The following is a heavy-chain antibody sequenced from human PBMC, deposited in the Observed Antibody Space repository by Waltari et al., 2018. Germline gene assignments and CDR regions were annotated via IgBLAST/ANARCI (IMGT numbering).Heavy chain of an antibody. J-gene: IGHJ4*02. V-gene: IGHV5-51*01. Sequence: EVQLVQSGAEVKKPGESLKISCKGSGDSFTSYWIGWGRQMTGKGLEWMGIIFPGDSDTRYRPSFQGQVTISADKSISTAYLQWSSLKASDTAMYYCARPTGKRIAVAPLDYWGQGTLVTVSS. CDR2: IFPGDSDT. CDR1: GDSFTSYW. CDR3: ARPTGKRIAVAPLDY. D-gene: IGHD6-19*01.